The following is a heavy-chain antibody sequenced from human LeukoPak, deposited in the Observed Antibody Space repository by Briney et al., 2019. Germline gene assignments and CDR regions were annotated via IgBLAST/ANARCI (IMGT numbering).Heavy chain of an antibody. Sequence: PSETLSLTCAVSGGSISSSNWWSWVRQPPGKGLEWIGEIYHSGSTNYNPSLESRVTISVDKSKNQFSLKLSSVTAADTAVYYCATKGRSNEFYFDYWGQGTLVTVSS. CDR1: GGSISSSNW. CDR2: IYHSGST. CDR3: ATKGRSNEFYFDY. V-gene: IGHV4-4*02. J-gene: IGHJ4*02. D-gene: IGHD3-10*01.